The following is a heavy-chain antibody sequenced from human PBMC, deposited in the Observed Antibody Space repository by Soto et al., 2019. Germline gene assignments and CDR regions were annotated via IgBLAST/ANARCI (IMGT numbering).Heavy chain of an antibody. D-gene: IGHD6-19*01. V-gene: IGHV3-9*01. CDR2: ITWNSRTI. J-gene: IGHJ3*02. Sequence: LRLSCAASGFTFGDYAMHWVRRAPWKGLEWVSSITWNSRTIGYADSVKGRFTISRDNARNSLFLQMDSLRPEDSALYYCATDWEAVSGNGAFDMWGQGTMVTV. CDR3: ATDWEAVSGNGAFDM. CDR1: GFTFGDYA.